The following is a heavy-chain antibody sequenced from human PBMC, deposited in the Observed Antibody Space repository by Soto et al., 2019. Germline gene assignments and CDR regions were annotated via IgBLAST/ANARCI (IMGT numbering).Heavy chain of an antibody. V-gene: IGHV4-34*01. CDR3: ARGRTGMDV. Sequence: SETLSLTCAVYGGSFSGYYWSWIRQPPGKGLEWIGEINHGGRTNYSPSLKSRLTISVDTSKNQFSLKLTSVTAADTAVYYCARGRTGMDVRGQGTTVTVSS. CDR2: INHGGRT. J-gene: IGHJ6*02. CDR1: GGSFSGYY.